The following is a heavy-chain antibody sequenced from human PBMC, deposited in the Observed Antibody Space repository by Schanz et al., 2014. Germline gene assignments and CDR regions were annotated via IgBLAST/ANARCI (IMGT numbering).Heavy chain of an antibody. CDR2: ISYSGST. J-gene: IGHJ6*02. V-gene: IGHV4-34*11. D-gene: IGHD2-8*02. CDR1: GASFSGYY. Sequence: QVQLQQWGAGLLKPSETLSLTCGVFGASFSGYYWTWIRQPPGKGLEWIGFISYSGSTYYNPSLKSRVTISVDKSKNQFSLKVRSVTAADTAVYYCARDSLRGATGGYGMDVWGQGTTVTVSS. CDR3: ARDSLRGATGGYGMDV.